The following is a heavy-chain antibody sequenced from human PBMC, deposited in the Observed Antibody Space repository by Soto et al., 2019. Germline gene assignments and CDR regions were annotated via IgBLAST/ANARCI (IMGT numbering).Heavy chain of an antibody. V-gene: IGHV4-59*01. J-gene: IGHJ4*02. CDR1: GVSISSYY. CDR2: IYYSGST. D-gene: IGHD3-16*01. Sequence: PSETLSLTCTVSGVSISSYYCTWIRQPPGKGLEWIGYIYYSGSTNYNPSLRSRVTISIDTSKNQFSLRLRSVTAADTAVYYCARESGSYDPLDYWGQGTLVTVSS. CDR3: ARESGSYDPLDY.